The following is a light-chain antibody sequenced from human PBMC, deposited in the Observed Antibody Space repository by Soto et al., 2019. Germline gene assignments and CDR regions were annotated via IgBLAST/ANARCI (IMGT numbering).Light chain of an antibody. CDR2: RDS. V-gene: IGLV3-9*01. CDR1: NIGSKI. J-gene: IGLJ2*01. CDR3: QVWDSTTVV. Sequence: SYELTQPLSVSVALGQTAKITCGGNNIGSKIVHWYQQKPGQAPVAVMYRDSNRPSGIPERFSGSNSGNTATLTISRAQAGDEADYYCQVWDSTTVVFGGGTKLTVL.